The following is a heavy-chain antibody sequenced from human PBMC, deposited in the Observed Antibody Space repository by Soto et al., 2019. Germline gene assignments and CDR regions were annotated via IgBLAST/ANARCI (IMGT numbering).Heavy chain of an antibody. CDR1: GGTFSSYA. V-gene: IGHV1-69*01. CDR3: ARVETGIAAAGYYYGMDV. Sequence: QVQLVQSGAEVKKPGSSVKVSCKASGGTFSSYAISWVRQAPGQGLEWMGGIIPIFGTANYAQKFQGRVTITADESTSTAYMELSSLRSEDTAVYYCARVETGIAAAGYYYGMDVWGQGTTVTVSS. CDR2: IIPIFGTA. J-gene: IGHJ6*02. D-gene: IGHD6-13*01.